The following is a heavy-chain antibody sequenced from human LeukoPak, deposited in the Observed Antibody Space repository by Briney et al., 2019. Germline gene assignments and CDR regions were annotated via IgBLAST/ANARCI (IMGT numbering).Heavy chain of an antibody. J-gene: IGHJ4*02. Sequence: GGSLRLSCAASGFTFSTYAMHWVRQAPGKGLEYVSAISSNGDSTYYANSVKGRFTISRDNSKNTLYLQMGSLRAEDMAVYYCARIAAAGPFDYWGQGTLVTVSS. CDR3: ARIAAAGPFDY. CDR1: GFTFSTYA. CDR2: ISSNGDST. D-gene: IGHD6-13*01. V-gene: IGHV3-64*01.